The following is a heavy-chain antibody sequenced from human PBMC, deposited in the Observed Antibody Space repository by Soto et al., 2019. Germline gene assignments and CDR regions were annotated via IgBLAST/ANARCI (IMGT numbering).Heavy chain of an antibody. V-gene: IGHV4-59*01. CDR1: GGSISSYY. CDR2: IYYSGST. CDR3: ARMWVYSGYDRLSYYYMDV. D-gene: IGHD5-12*01. Sequence: QVQLQESGPGLVKPSETLSLTRTVSGGSISSYYWSWIRQPPGKGLEWIGYIYYSGSTNYNPSLKSRVTISVDTSKNQFSLKLSSVTAADTAVYYCARMWVYSGYDRLSYYYMDVWGKGTTVTVSS. J-gene: IGHJ6*03.